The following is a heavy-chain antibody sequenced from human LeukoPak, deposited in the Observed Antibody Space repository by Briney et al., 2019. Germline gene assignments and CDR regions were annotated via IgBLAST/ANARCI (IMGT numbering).Heavy chain of an antibody. CDR3: ARGRGGHFDY. J-gene: IGHJ4*02. Sequence: PSETLSLTCAVYGGSFSGYYWSWIRQPPGKGLEWIGEINHSGSTNYNPSLKSRVTISVDTSKNQFSLKLSSVTAADTAVYYCARGRGGHFDYWGQGTLVTVSS. V-gene: IGHV4-34*01. CDR1: GGSFSGYY. D-gene: IGHD3-10*01. CDR2: INHSGST.